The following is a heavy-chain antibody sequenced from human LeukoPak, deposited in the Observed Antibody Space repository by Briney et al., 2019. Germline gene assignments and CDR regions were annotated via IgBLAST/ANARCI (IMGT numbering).Heavy chain of an antibody. CDR1: GGTFSSYA. Sequence: ASVKVSCKASGGTFSSYAISWVRQAPGQGLEWMGGIIPIFGTANYAQKFQGRVTITADESTSTAYMELSSLRSEDTAVYYCARAYCSGGSCYDYWGQGTLVTVSS. J-gene: IGHJ4*02. D-gene: IGHD2-15*01. CDR2: IIPIFGTA. V-gene: IGHV1-69*13. CDR3: ARAYCSGGSCYDY.